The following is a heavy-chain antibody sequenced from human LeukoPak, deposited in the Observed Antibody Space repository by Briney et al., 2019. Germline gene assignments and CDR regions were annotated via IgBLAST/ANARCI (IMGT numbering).Heavy chain of an antibody. CDR3: AREYCSGGSGFPSGYGMDV. D-gene: IGHD2-15*01. J-gene: IGHJ6*04. CDR2: IIPIFGTA. Sequence: SVNVSCKASGGTFSSYAISWVRQAPGQGLEWMGGIIPIFGTANYAQKFQGRVTITADESTSTAYMELSSLRSEDTAVYYCAREYCSGGSGFPSGYGMDVWGKGTTVTVSS. CDR1: GGTFSSYA. V-gene: IGHV1-69*01.